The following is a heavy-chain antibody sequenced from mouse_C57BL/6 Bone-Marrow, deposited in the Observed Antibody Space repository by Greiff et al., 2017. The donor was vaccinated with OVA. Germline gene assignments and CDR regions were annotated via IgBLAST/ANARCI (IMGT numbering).Heavy chain of an antibody. J-gene: IGHJ4*01. V-gene: IGHV4-1*01. Sequence: EVQLQQSGGGLVQPGGSLKLSCAASGIDFSRYWMSWVRRAPGKGLEWIGEINPDSSTINYAPSLKDKFIISRDNAKNTLYLQMSKVRSEDTALYYCARLYYEFYYAMDYWGQGTSVTVSS. CDR2: INPDSSTI. D-gene: IGHD2-4*01. CDR1: GIDFSRYW. CDR3: ARLYYEFYYAMDY.